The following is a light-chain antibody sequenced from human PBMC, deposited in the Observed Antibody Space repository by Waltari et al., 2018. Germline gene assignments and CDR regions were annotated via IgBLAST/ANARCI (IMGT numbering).Light chain of an antibody. CDR2: DAS. V-gene: IGLV2-14*01. Sequence: QSALTQPASVSGAPGTSNTIACTGTSSDVGGDNYVAWYQQHPGKAPKLRIDDASKRPTWVSTRFSASKSGNTASLTISWLQAEDEADYSCSSYPRRSTVVFGGGTKLTVL. CDR1: SSDVGGDNY. CDR3: SSYPRRSTVV. J-gene: IGLJ2*01.